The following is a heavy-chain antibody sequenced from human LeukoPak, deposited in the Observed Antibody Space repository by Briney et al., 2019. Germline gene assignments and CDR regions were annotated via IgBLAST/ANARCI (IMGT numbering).Heavy chain of an antibody. CDR3: ARSEGAAYRNYYFDY. CDR1: GYTSSTFW. Sequence: PGESLKISCKASGYTSSTFWIGWVRQMPGRGLEWMGIIYRGDSDTRYSPSFQGQVTISVDKSISTAYLQWSSLKASDTAMYYCARSEGAAYRNYYFDYWGQGTLVTVSS. D-gene: IGHD3-16*02. J-gene: IGHJ4*02. V-gene: IGHV5-51*01. CDR2: IYRGDSDT.